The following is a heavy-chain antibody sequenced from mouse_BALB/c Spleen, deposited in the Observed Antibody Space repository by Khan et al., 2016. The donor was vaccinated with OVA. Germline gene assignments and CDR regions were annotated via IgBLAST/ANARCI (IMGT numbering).Heavy chain of an antibody. V-gene: IGHV9-3-1*01. CDR2: INTYTGEP. Sequence: QIQLVQSGPELKKPGETVKISCKASGYTFTNYGMNWVKQSPGKALKWMGWINTYTGEPTYADDFKGRFAFSLETSASTAYLQITNLKNEDTATYFCARPPDCDYTRDHGGQGTSVTGSS. J-gene: IGHJ4*01. CDR3: ARPPDCDYTRDH. CDR1: GYTFTNYG.